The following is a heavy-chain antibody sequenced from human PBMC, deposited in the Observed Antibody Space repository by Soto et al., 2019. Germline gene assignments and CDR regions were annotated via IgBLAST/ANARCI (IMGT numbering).Heavy chain of an antibody. CDR3: GIDLRPKQYYYYGMDV. D-gene: IGHD2-15*01. V-gene: IGHV3-30*03. CDR1: GFTFSSYG. Sequence: QVQLVESGGGVVQPGRSLRLSCAASGFTFSSYGMHWVRQAPGKGLEWVAVISYDGSNKYYAASVKGRFTISRDNSKNTRNLQMNSLRDDYTAVYDCGIDLRPKQYYYYGMDVWGQGATVTVSS. J-gene: IGHJ6*02. CDR2: ISYDGSNK.